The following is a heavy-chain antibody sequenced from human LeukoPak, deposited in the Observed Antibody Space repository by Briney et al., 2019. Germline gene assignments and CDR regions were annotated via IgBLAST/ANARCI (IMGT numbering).Heavy chain of an antibody. Sequence: TSETLSLTCTVSGGSISSSSYYWGWIRQPPGKGLEWIGSIYYSGSTYYNPSLKSRVTISVDTSKNQFSLKLSSVTAADTAVYYCARDRRDLAFDIWGQGTMVTVSS. CDR3: ARDRRDLAFDI. CDR2: IYYSGST. CDR1: GGSISSSSYY. V-gene: IGHV4-39*07. D-gene: IGHD3/OR15-3a*01. J-gene: IGHJ3*02.